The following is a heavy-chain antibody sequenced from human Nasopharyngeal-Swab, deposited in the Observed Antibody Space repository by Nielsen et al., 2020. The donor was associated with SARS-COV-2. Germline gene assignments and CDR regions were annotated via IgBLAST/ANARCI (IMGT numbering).Heavy chain of an antibody. D-gene: IGHD5-18*01. CDR2: INPSGGST. V-gene: IGHV1-46*01. CDR1: GGTFSSYA. Sequence: ASVKVSCKASGGTFSSYAISWVRQAPGQGLEWMGIINPSGGSTSYAQKFQGRVTMTRDTSTSTVYMELSSLRSEDTAVYYCAASVDTAMAHEDYWGQGTLVTVSS. CDR3: AASVDTAMAHEDY. J-gene: IGHJ4*02.